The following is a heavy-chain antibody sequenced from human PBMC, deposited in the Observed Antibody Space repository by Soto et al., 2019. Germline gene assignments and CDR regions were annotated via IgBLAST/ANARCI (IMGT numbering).Heavy chain of an antibody. CDR3: ARGDSTDCSNGVCSFFYNHDMDV. CDR2: INPKSGGT. CDR1: GYTFTDYH. J-gene: IGHJ6*02. D-gene: IGHD2-8*01. V-gene: IGHV1-2*04. Sequence: ASMKVSCKASGYTFTDYHIHWVQQAPGQVLEWLVRINPKSGGTSTAQKFQGWVTMTTDTSISTASMELTRLTSDDTAIYYCARGDSTDCSNGVCSFFYNHDMDVWGQGTTVTVS.